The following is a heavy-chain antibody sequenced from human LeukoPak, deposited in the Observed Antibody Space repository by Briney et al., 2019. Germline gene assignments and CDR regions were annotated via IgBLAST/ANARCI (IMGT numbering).Heavy chain of an antibody. Sequence: SETLSLTCTVSGGSISSYYWSWIRQPPGKGLEWIGYIYYSGSTNYNPSLKSRVTISVDTSKNQFSLKLSSVTAADTAVYYCARQQWLVPPDYWGQGTLVTVSS. V-gene: IGHV4-59*01. CDR1: GGSISSYY. CDR2: IYYSGST. CDR3: ARQQWLVPPDY. J-gene: IGHJ4*02. D-gene: IGHD6-19*01.